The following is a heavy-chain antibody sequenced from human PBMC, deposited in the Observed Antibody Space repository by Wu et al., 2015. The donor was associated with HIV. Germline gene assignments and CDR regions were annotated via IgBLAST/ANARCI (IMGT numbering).Heavy chain of an antibody. V-gene: IGHV1-69*05. CDR2: IIPIFGTA. J-gene: IGHJ5*02. CDR1: GGTFSSYA. D-gene: IGHD3-22*01. Sequence: QVQLVQSGAEVKKPGSSVKVSCKASGGTFSSYAISWVRQAPGQGLEWMGGIIPIFGTANYAQKFQGRVTITTDESTSTAYMELSSLRSEDTAVYYCARGSTPKYYYDSSGYHDWFDPWGQGTLVTVSS. CDR3: ARGSTPKYYYDSSGYHDWFDP.